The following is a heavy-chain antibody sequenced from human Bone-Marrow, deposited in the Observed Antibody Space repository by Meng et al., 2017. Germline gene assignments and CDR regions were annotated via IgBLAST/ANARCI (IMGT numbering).Heavy chain of an antibody. CDR2: ISGSGGST. CDR1: GFTFSSYS. Sequence: GGSLRLSCAASGFTFSSYSMNWVRQAPGKGLEWVSAISGSGGSTYYADSVKGRFTISRDNSKNTLYLQMNSLRAEDTAVYYCANLGSGKITMVRGVIITANYFDYWGQGTLVTVSS. J-gene: IGHJ4*02. V-gene: IGHV3-23*01. D-gene: IGHD3-10*01. CDR3: ANLGSGKITMVRGVIITANYFDY.